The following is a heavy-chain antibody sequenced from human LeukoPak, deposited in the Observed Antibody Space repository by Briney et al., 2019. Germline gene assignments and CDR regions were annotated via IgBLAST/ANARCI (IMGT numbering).Heavy chain of an antibody. CDR1: GGSISSSSYY. V-gene: IGHV4-39*01. Sequence: SETLSLTCTVSGGSISSSSYYWGWIRQPPGKGLEWIGSIYYSGSTYYNPSLKSRVTISVDTSKNQFSLKLSSVTAADTAVYYCARHGREGSPRGFDYWGQGTLVTVSS. D-gene: IGHD3-10*01. CDR2: IYYSGST. CDR3: ARHGREGSPRGFDY. J-gene: IGHJ4*02.